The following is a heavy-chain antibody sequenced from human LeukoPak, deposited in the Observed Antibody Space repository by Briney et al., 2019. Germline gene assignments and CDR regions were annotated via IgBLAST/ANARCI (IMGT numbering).Heavy chain of an antibody. CDR3: ARGHYVVDV. CDR1: RFTFSDYY. J-gene: IGHJ6*02. V-gene: IGHV3-11*01. Sequence: PGGSLRLSCAASRFTFSDYYMSWIRQAPGKGLEWVSYISTSGSTTYYADSVKGRFIISRDNARNSLHLQMNSLRADDTAVYYCARGHYVVDVWGQGTTVTVPS. CDR2: ISTSGSTT.